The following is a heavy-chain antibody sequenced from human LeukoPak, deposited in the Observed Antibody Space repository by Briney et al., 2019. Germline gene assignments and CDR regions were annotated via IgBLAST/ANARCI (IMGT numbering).Heavy chain of an antibody. CDR2: IRYDGSNK. V-gene: IGHV3-30*02. CDR3: AKDLGIFGVVTAFDY. D-gene: IGHD3-3*01. J-gene: IGHJ4*02. Sequence: GGSLRLSCAASGFTFSSYGMHWVRQAPGKGLEWVAFIRYDGSNKYYADSVKGRFTISRDNSKNTLYLQMNSLRAEDTAVYYCAKDLGIFGVVTAFDYXGQGTLVTVSS. CDR1: GFTFSSYG.